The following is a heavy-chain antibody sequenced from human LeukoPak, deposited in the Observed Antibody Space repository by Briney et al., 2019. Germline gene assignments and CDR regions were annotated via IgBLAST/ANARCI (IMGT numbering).Heavy chain of an antibody. Sequence: PSETLSLPCTVCGGSISSYYWSWIRQPPGKGLEWIGYIYYSGSTNYNPSLKSRVTISVDTSKNQFSLKLSSVTAADTAVYYCARDDYGDYGGFDCWGQGTQVTVSS. V-gene: IGHV4-59*01. CDR3: ARDDYGDYGGFDC. CDR2: IYYSGST. CDR1: GGSISSYY. D-gene: IGHD4-17*01. J-gene: IGHJ4*02.